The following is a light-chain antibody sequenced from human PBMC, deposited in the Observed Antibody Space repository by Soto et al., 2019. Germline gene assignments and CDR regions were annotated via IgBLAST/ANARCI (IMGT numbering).Light chain of an antibody. CDR3: SSSTSSSTVV. CDR1: SSDVGGYNY. Sequence: QSVLTQPASVSGSPGQSITISCTGTSSDVGGYNYVSWYQQHPGKAPKLMMYDVSNRPLGVSNRFSGSKSGNTASLTISGLQSEDEADYYCSSSTSSSTVVFGEGTKLTVL. J-gene: IGLJ2*01. CDR2: DVS. V-gene: IGLV2-14*01.